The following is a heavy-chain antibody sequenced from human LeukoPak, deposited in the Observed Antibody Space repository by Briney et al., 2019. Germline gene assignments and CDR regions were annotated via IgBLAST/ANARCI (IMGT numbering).Heavy chain of an antibody. CDR3: ARSAVAGKRANDAFDI. V-gene: IGHV5-51*01. CDR2: IYPGDSDT. J-gene: IGHJ3*02. Sequence: KHGESLKISCKGSGYSFTSYWIGWVRQMPGKGLEWMGIIYPGDSDTRYSPSFQGQVTISADKSISTAYLQWSSLKASDTAMYYCARSAVAGKRANDAFDIWGQGTMVTVSS. CDR1: GYSFTSYW. D-gene: IGHD6-19*01.